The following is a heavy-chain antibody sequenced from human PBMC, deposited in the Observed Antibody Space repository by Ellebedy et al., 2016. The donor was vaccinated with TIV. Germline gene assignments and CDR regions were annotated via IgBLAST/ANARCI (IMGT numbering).Heavy chain of an antibody. CDR1: GGSISSYY. CDR2: IYYSGST. Sequence: SETLSLXXTVSGGSISSYYWSWIRQPPGKGLEWIGYIYYSGSTNYNPSLKSRVTISVDTSKNQFSLKLSSVTAADTAVYYCARDRDGSGTTYGMDVWGQGTTVTVSS. J-gene: IGHJ6*02. CDR3: ARDRDGSGTTYGMDV. D-gene: IGHD3-10*01. V-gene: IGHV4-59*12.